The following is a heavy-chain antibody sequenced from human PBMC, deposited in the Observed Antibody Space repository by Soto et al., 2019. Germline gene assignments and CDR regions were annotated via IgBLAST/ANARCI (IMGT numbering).Heavy chain of an antibody. CDR2: ISGSGGST. CDR1: GFTFSSYA. J-gene: IGHJ4*02. Sequence: EVQLLESGGGLVQPGGSLRLSCAASGFTFSSYAMSWVRQAPGKGLEWVSAISGSGGSTYYADSVKGRFTISRDNPKNPLYLQMNSLRAEDTAVYYCAKGPARYCSGGSCYYDYWGQGTLVTVSS. V-gene: IGHV3-23*01. D-gene: IGHD2-15*01. CDR3: AKGPARYCSGGSCYYDY.